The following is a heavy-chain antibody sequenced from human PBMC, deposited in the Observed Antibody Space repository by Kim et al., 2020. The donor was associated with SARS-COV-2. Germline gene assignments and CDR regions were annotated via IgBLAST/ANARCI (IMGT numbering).Heavy chain of an antibody. J-gene: IGHJ6*03. CDR1: GFTFSTYS. Sequence: GGSLRLSCAASGFTFSTYSLSWVRQPPGKGLQWVASLSGNSRSSYYADSVKGRFTISRDNSKNTLFLQMNSLRAEDTALYYCARFPYCGDDCFTHYMDVWGKGTTVTVSS. V-gene: IGHV3-23*01. CDR2: LSGNSRSS. CDR3: ARFPYCGDDCFTHYMDV. D-gene: IGHD2-21*02.